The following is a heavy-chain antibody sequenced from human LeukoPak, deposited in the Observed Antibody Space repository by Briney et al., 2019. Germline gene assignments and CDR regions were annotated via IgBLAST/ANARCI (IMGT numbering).Heavy chain of an antibody. D-gene: IGHD4/OR15-4a*01. Sequence: ASVKVSCKASGYTFTCYYIHWVRQAPGQGLEWMGRINPSSGVTTYVQKFQGRVTMTRDTSISTAYMELSRLRSDDTAVYYCATRGGANTLNYWGQGTLVTVSS. J-gene: IGHJ4*02. CDR3: ATRGGANTLNY. CDR1: GYTFTCYY. V-gene: IGHV1-2*06. CDR2: INPSSGVT.